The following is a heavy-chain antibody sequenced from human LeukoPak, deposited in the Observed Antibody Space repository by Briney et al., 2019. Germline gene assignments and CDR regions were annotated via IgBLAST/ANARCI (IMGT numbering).Heavy chain of an antibody. V-gene: IGHV3-30*18. Sequence: PGGSLRLSCAASGFTFSSYGMHWVRQAPGKGLEWVAVISYDGSNKYYADSVKGRFTISRDNSKNTLYLQMNSLRAEDTAVYYCAKSTRGSGSLTLDYWGQGTLVTVSS. CDR1: GFTFSSYG. J-gene: IGHJ4*02. CDR2: ISYDGSNK. D-gene: IGHD3-10*01. CDR3: AKSTRGSGSLTLDY.